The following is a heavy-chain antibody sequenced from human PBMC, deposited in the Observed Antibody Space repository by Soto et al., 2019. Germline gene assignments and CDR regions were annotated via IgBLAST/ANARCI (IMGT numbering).Heavy chain of an antibody. CDR1: GYTFTGYY. CDR3: ARSTHYYYYGMDV. CDR2: INPNSGGT. V-gene: IGHV1-2*04. J-gene: IGHJ6*02. D-gene: IGHD2-15*01. Sequence: ASGRVSCKASGYTFTGYYMHWVRQAPGQGLEWMGWINPNSGGTNYAQKFQGWVTMTRDTSISTAYMELSRLRSDDTAVYYCARSTHYYYYGMDVWGQGTTVTVSS.